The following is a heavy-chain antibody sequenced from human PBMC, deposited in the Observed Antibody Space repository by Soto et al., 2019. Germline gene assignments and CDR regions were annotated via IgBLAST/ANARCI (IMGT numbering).Heavy chain of an antibody. CDR1: GCTFSSYA. CDR3: ARDERYDFWSGYYKTIHSYYGMDM. Sequence: SVKVSCKACGCTFSSYAISWVRQAAGQGLEWMGGIIPIFGTANYAQKFQGRVTITADESTGTAYMELSSLRSEDTAVYYCARDERYDFWSGYYKTIHSYYGMDMWGQGTTVTVSS. D-gene: IGHD3-3*01. CDR2: IIPIFGTA. V-gene: IGHV1-69*13. J-gene: IGHJ6*02.